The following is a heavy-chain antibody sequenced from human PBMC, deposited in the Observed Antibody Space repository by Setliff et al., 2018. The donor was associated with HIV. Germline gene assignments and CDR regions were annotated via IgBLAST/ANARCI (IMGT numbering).Heavy chain of an antibody. CDR1: GFTFTDHY. D-gene: IGHD2-15*01. J-gene: IGHJ4*02. V-gene: IGHV3-7*03. Sequence: GESLKISCAASGFTFTDHYMAWVRQAPGRGLEWVANIRQDGSVKYYVGSVRGRFTISRDNAKNSLDLQMSSLSDDDTAVYHCARCAAGSYCRNSFDYWGRGTLFTVSS. CDR2: IRQDGSVK. CDR3: ARCAAGSYCRNSFDY.